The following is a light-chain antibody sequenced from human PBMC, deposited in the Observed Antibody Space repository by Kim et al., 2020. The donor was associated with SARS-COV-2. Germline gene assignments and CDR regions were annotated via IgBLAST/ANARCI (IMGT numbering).Light chain of an antibody. J-gene: IGKJ4*01. CDR3: QQSYNTPLT. CDR2: ATS. CDR1: QIISTY. V-gene: IGKV1-39*01. Sequence: DIQMTQSPSSLSASVGDRVTITCRASQIISTYLNWYQQKPGKAPNLLIYATSTLQSGVPSRFTGSGSGTAFTLTISSLQPEDFATYYCQQSYNTPLTFGGGTKVDIK.